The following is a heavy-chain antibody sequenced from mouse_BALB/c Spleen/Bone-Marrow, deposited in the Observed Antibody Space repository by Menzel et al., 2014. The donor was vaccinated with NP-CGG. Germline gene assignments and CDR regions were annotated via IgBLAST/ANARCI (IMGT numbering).Heavy chain of an antibody. J-gene: IGHJ2*01. CDR3: ARYRLGTYFDY. D-gene: IGHD2-14*01. CDR2: IDPANGDT. CDR1: GFKIKDTY. Sequence: VQLQQPGAELVKPGASVKLSCTASGFKIKDTYMHWVRQRPEQGLEWTGRIDPANGDTRYDPKFQGKATITADTSSSTAYLQLSSLTSEDTAVYCCARYRLGTYFDYWGQGTTLTVSS. V-gene: IGHV14-3*02.